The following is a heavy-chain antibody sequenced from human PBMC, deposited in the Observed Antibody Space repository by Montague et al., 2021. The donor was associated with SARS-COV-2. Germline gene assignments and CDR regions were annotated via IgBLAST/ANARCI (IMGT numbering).Heavy chain of an antibody. CDR1: GFSLTTSGEG. Sequence: PALVKLTQTLTLTCTFSGFSLTTSGEGVGWVRQPPGKALEWLALIYWDDDKRYSPSLKSRSTISKDTTKNEVVLTVANMDPVDTATYYCARYGDYGSWFDPWGQGTLVTVSS. J-gene: IGHJ5*02. V-gene: IGHV2-5*02. D-gene: IGHD4-17*01. CDR2: IYWDDDK. CDR3: ARYGDYGSWFDP.